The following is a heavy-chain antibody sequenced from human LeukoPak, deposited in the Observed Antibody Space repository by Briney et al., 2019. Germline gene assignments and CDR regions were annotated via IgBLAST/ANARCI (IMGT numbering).Heavy chain of an antibody. D-gene: IGHD5-18*01. V-gene: IGHV4-59*01. CDR3: ARAGYSYGTGYYFDY. CDR1: GGSISSYY. J-gene: IGHJ4*02. CDR2: IYYTGAT. Sequence: SETLSLTCTVSGGSISSYYWSWIRLPPGKGLEWIGYIYYTGATYYNPSLKSRVTISLDTSKNQFSLKLSSVTTADAAVYYCARAGYSYGTGYYFDYWGQGALATVSS.